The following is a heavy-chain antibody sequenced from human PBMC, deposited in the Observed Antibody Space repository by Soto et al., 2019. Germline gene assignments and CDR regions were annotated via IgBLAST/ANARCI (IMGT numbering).Heavy chain of an antibody. CDR1: GGSIGNDDYS. CDR3: ATVIPATRYFAY. J-gene: IGHJ4*02. D-gene: IGHD2-15*01. CDR2: IYHSGTT. V-gene: IGHV4-30-2*01. Sequence: SETLSLTCTVSGGSIGNDDYSWSWVRQPPGKGLEWIGYIYHSGTTYYNPSLTSRVTISVDGSNNQFSLKLTSMTAADTAVYYCATVIPATRYFAYWGQGILVTVSS.